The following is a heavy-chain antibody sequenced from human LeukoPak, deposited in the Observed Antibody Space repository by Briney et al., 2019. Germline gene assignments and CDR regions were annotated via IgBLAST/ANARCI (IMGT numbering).Heavy chain of an antibody. CDR1: GYGFTNYW. CDR3: ARQGHNFFDY. V-gene: IGHV5-10-1*01. Sequence: GESLKISCKGSGYGFTNYWISWVRQMPGKGLEWMGRIDPSDSYTNYSPSFQGHVTISADKSISTAYLQWSTLKASDTAMYYCARQGHNFFDYWGQGTLVTVSS. CDR2: IDPSDSYT. J-gene: IGHJ4*02.